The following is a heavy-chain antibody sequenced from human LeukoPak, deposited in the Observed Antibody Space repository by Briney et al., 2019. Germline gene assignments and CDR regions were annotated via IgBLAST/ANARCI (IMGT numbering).Heavy chain of an antibody. V-gene: IGHV3-30*04. CDR2: ISYDGSNK. J-gene: IGHJ4*02. CDR3: ARDQGYSGYGLFDY. CDR1: GFTFSSYA. Sequence: GGSLRLSCAASGFTFSSYAMHWVRQAPGTGLEWVAVISYDGSNKYYPDSVKGRFTISRDNSKNTLYLQMNSLRAEDTAVYYCARDQGYSGYGLFDYWGQGTLVTVSS. D-gene: IGHD5-12*01.